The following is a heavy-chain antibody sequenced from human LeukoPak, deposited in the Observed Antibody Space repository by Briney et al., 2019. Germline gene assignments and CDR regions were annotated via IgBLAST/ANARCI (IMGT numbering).Heavy chain of an antibody. Sequence: GGSLRLSCAASGFSFSSNGMHWLRQAPGKGLEWVAVIWYDGSKTHYADSVEGRFTISRDNSKNTLYLQMNSLRAEDTAVYYCARDRGSSWFGPIDYWGQGTLVTVSS. CDR3: ARDRGSSWFGPIDY. D-gene: IGHD6-13*01. CDR2: IWYDGSKT. V-gene: IGHV3-33*01. CDR1: GFSFSSNG. J-gene: IGHJ4*02.